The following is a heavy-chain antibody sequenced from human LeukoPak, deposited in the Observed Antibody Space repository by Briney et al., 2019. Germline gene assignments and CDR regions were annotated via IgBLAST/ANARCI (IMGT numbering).Heavy chain of an antibody. V-gene: IGHV4-59*01. CDR3: ARVTSWYRLDY. D-gene: IGHD2-2*01. J-gene: IGHJ4*02. Sequence: PSETLSLTCTVSGGSISNYYWSWVRQPPGKGLEWIGYIYNSENTNYNPSLKSRVTISVDTSKNQFSLKLTSVTAADTAVYYCARVTSWYRLDYWGQGTLVTVSS. CDR1: GGSISNYY. CDR2: IYNSENT.